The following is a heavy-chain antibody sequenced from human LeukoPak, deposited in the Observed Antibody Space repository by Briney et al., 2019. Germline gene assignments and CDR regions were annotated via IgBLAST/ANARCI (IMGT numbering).Heavy chain of an antibody. V-gene: IGHV1-18*01. J-gene: IGHJ4*02. CDR2: ISAYSGNT. CDR3: ARGADTGSYGSLVYFDY. D-gene: IGHD3-16*01. CDR1: GYTFTSYG. Sequence: ASVTVSCKASGYTFTSYGISWVRQAPGQGLELMGLISAYSGNTNFAQKLQGRVTMTTDTSTSTAYMELRSLRSDDTAVYFCARGADTGSYGSLVYFDYWGQGTLVTVSS.